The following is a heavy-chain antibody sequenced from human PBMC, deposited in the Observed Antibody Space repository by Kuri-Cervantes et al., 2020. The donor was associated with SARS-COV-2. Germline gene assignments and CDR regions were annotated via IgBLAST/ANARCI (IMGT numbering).Heavy chain of an antibody. CDR1: GFTFSSYG. CDR2: IRYDGSNK. V-gene: IGHV3-30*02. CDR3: AKSSTITIFGVVIIPEYFQH. Sequence: GESLKISCAASGFTFSSYGMHWVRQAPGKGLEWVAFIRYDGSNKYYADSVKGRFTISRDNSKNTLYLQMNSLRAEDTAVYYCAKSSTITIFGVVIIPEYFQHWGQGTLVTVSS. J-gene: IGHJ1*01. D-gene: IGHD3-3*01.